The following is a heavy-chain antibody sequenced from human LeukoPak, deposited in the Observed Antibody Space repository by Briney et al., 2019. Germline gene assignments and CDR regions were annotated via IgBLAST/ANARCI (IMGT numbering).Heavy chain of an antibody. Sequence: ASVKVSCKASGYTFTSYYLHWVRQAPGQGLEWMGVINPSGGSTSYAQKFQGRVTMTGDTSTSTVYMELSSLRFEDTAVYYCARPVAGTYYHYGMDVWGQGTTVTVSS. CDR1: GYTFTSYY. V-gene: IGHV1-46*01. CDR2: INPSGGST. J-gene: IGHJ6*02. D-gene: IGHD6-19*01. CDR3: ARPVAGTYYHYGMDV.